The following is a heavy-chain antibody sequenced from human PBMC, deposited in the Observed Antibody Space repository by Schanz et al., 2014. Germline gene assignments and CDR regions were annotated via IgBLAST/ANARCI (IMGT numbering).Heavy chain of an antibody. CDR3: AKDPSHGDYDYYFDY. Sequence: VQLLQFGGGVVQPGRSLRLSCAASGFTFSSYAMHWVRQAPGKGLEWVSYISGTTTYTNYADSVKGRFTISRDNSENTLYLQMNSLRAEDTAVYYCAKDPSHGDYDYYFDYWGQGTLVTVSS. D-gene: IGHD3-22*01. J-gene: IGHJ4*02. CDR2: ISGTTTYT. V-gene: IGHV3-23*01. CDR1: GFTFSSYA.